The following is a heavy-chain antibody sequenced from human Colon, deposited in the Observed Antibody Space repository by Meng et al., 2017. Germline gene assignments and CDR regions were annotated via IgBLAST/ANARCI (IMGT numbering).Heavy chain of an antibody. CDR2: LSYSGNT. Sequence: QVQLQESGPGLVKPSQTASLTCTVSGGFLNSDDYYWSWIRQSPGGGLEWIGLLSYSGNTFYNPSLRSRVAISADTSKSQFSLYLRSVTAADTAVYYCAREWRPYYGAGSFDYWGQGALVTVSS. D-gene: IGHD3-10*01. CDR3: AREWRPYYGAGSFDY. V-gene: IGHV4-30-4*01. J-gene: IGHJ4*02. CDR1: GGFLNSDDYY.